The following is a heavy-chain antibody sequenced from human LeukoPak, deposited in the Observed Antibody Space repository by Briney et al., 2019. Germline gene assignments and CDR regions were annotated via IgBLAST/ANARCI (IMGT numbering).Heavy chain of an antibody. V-gene: IGHV3-53*01. CDR3: ARAFCSSTSCYPESPSI. J-gene: IGHJ4*02. CDR2: IYSGGST. Sequence: GGSLRLSCAASGFTFSSNYMSWVRQAPGKGLEWVSVIYSGGSTYYSDSVKGRFTISRDNSKNTLYLQMNSLRAEDTAVYYCARAFCSSTSCYPESPSIWGQGTLVTVSS. D-gene: IGHD2-2*01. CDR1: GFTFSSNY.